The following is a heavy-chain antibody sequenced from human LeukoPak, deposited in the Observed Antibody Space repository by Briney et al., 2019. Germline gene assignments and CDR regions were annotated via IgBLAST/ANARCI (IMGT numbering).Heavy chain of an antibody. D-gene: IGHD3-10*01. V-gene: IGHV6-1*01. CDR2: TYYRSKWYN. CDR3: ARAVTMVRGVIISGWFDP. CDR1: GDSVSSNSAA. Sequence: SQTLSLTCAISGDSVSSNSAAWNWIRQSPSRGLEWLGRTYYRSKWYNDYAVSVKSRITINPDTSKNQFSLQLNSVTPEDTAVYYCARAVTMVRGVIISGWFDPWGQGTLVTVSS. J-gene: IGHJ5*02.